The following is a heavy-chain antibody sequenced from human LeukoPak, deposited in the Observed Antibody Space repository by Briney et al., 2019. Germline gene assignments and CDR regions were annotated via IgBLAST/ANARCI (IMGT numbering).Heavy chain of an antibody. Sequence: SETLSLTCTVSGSSISSDYYWGWIRQPPGKGLEWIGNVYHSGNTYYNPSLKSRVSISLHTSKNQFSLNLTSVTAADAAVYFCARSDWYLRGDAFDIWGQGTMVTVSS. D-gene: IGHD3-9*01. V-gene: IGHV4-38-2*02. J-gene: IGHJ3*02. CDR1: GSSISSDYY. CDR3: ARSDWYLRGDAFDI. CDR2: VYHSGNT.